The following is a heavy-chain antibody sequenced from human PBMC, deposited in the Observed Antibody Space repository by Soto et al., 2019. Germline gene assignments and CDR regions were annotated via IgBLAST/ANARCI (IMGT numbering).Heavy chain of an antibody. CDR1: GYSFTTYW. CDR3: ARIIAAAGGRRYFDL. V-gene: IGHV5-51*01. D-gene: IGHD6-13*01. J-gene: IGHJ2*01. CDR2: IYAGDSDT. Sequence: PGESLKISCKGSGYSFTTYWIGWVRQMPGKGLEWMGIIYAGDSDTRYSPSFQGQVTISADKSINTAYLQWSSLKASDTAIYYCARIIAAAGGRRYFDLWGRGTLVTVSS.